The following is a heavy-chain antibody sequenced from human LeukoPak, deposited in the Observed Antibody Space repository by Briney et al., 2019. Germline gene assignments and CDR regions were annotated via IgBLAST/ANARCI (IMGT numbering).Heavy chain of an antibody. V-gene: IGHV4-61*08. Sequence: SETLSLTCTVSGGSISSGGYYWSWIRQHPGKGLEWIGYIYYSGSTNYNPSLKSRVTISVDTSKNQFSLKLSSVTAADTAVYYCARARTPADAFDIWGQGTMVTVSS. CDR1: GGSISSGGYY. CDR3: ARARTPADAFDI. D-gene: IGHD1-14*01. J-gene: IGHJ3*02. CDR2: IYYSGST.